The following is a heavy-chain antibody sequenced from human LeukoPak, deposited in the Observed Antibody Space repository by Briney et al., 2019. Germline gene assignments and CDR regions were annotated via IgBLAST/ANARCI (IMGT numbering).Heavy chain of an antibody. CDR2: ISAYNGNT. D-gene: IGHD4-17*01. V-gene: IGHV1-18*01. CDR3: ARVHLNGADDYGAKERVYYFDY. Sequence: ASVKVSCKASGYTFTSYGISWVRQAPGQGLEWMGWISAYNGNTNYAQKLQGRVTMTTDTSTSTAYMELRSLRSDDTAVYYCARVHLNGADDYGAKERVYYFDYWGQGTLVTVSS. J-gene: IGHJ4*02. CDR1: GYTFTSYG.